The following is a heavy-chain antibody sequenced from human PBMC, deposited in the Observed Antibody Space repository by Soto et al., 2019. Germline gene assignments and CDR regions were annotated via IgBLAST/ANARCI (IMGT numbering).Heavy chain of an antibody. D-gene: IGHD6-13*01. V-gene: IGHV6-1*01. Sequence: PSQTLSLTCAISGDSVSSNNAAWNWIRQSPSRGLEWLGRTYYRSRWSNDYAVFVKGRITINPDTSRNQFSLQLNSVTPEDTAVYYCARAGGYSRTTPNPRAYDMDVWGQGTTVTAP. CDR1: GDSVSSNNAA. CDR2: TYYRSRWSN. J-gene: IGHJ6*02. CDR3: ARAGGYSRTTPNPRAYDMDV.